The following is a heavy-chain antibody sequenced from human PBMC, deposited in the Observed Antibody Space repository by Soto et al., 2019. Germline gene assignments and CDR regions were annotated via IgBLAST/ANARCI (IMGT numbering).Heavy chain of an antibody. CDR3: AKIPPPYSSSPLDY. D-gene: IGHD6-6*01. J-gene: IGHJ4*02. CDR1: GFTFSSYA. Sequence: GGSLRLSCAASGFTFSSYAMGRVRQAPGKGLEWVSAISGSGGSTYYADSVKGRFTISRDNSKNTLYLQMNSLRAEDTAVYYCAKIPPPYSSSPLDYWGQGTLVTVSS. CDR2: ISGSGGST. V-gene: IGHV3-23*01.